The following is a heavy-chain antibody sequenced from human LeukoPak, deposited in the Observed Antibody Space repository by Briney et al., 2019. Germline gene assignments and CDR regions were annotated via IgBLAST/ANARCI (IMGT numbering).Heavy chain of an antibody. J-gene: IGHJ4*02. CDR2: IIPIFGTA. CDR1: GGTFSSYA. CDR3: ARGDIVVVPAATVPRGSMYYFDY. Sequence: SVKVSCKASGGTFSSYAISWVRQAPGQGLEWMGRIIPIFGTANYAQKFQGRVTITTDESTSTAYMELGSLRSEDTAVYYCARGDIVVVPAATVPRGSMYYFDYWGQGTLVTVSS. V-gene: IGHV1-69*05. D-gene: IGHD2-2*01.